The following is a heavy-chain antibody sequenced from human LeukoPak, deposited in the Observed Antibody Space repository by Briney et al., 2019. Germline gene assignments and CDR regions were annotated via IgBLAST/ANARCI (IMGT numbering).Heavy chain of an antibody. Sequence: GGSLRLSCAASGFTFSSYAMHWVRQAPGKGLEWVADISYDGSNKYYADSVKRRFTISRDNSKNTLYLQMNSLRAEDTAVYYCARVDRAMPWGDYWGQGTLVTVSS. V-gene: IGHV3-30*04. CDR3: ARVDRAMPWGDY. CDR2: ISYDGSNK. CDR1: GFTFSSYA. J-gene: IGHJ4*02. D-gene: IGHD5-18*01.